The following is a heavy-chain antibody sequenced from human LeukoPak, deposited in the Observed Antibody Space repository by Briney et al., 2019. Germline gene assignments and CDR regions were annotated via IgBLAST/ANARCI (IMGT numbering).Heavy chain of an antibody. V-gene: IGHV3-21*01. CDR3: ARTPVVPAAIKGSSSSGWFDP. CDR2: ISSSSSYI. D-gene: IGHD2-2*02. J-gene: IGHJ5*02. CDR1: GFTFSSYS. Sequence: GGSLRLSCAASGFTFSSYSMNWVRQAPGKGLEWVSSISSSSSYIYYADSVKGRFTISRDNAKNSLYLQMNSLRAEDTAVYYCARTPVVPAAIKGSSSSGWFDPWGQGTLVTVSS.